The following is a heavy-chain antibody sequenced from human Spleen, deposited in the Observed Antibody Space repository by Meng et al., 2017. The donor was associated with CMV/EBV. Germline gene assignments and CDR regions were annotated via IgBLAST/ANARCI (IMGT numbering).Heavy chain of an antibody. Sequence: GESLKISCVASGFTFTTYGMHWVRQAPGKGLEWVAFIGNDGSNRYYVDSVKGRFTISRDNSKNTLSLQMNSLRAEDTAVYYCSKDSLYAISGVVTLGYWGQRTLVTVSS. V-gene: IGHV3-30*02. CDR2: IGNDGSNR. CDR1: GFTFTTYG. CDR3: SKDSLYAISGVVTLGY. J-gene: IGHJ4*02. D-gene: IGHD3-3*01.